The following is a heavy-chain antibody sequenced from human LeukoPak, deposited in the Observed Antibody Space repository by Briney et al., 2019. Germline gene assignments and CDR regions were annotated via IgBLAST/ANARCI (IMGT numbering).Heavy chain of an antibody. CDR2: IYYSGTT. Sequence: SETLSLTCTVSGGSISSYYWSWIRQPPGKGLEWIGYIYYSGTTNYNPSLKSRVTISVDTSKNQFSLKLSSVTAADTAVYYCARGGSGCSSTSCYRGPEYYYYYYGMDVWGQGTTVTVSS. D-gene: IGHD2-2*01. CDR3: ARGGSGCSSTSCYRGPEYYYYYYGMDV. V-gene: IGHV4-59*12. J-gene: IGHJ6*02. CDR1: GGSISSYY.